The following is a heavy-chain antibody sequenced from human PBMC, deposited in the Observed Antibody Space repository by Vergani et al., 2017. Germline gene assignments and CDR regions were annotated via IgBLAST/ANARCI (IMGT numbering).Heavy chain of an antibody. Sequence: QLHLQESGPGLVKPSETLSLTCTVSGGSITSSSYYWGWIRQSPGKGLEWLGTIDRTGRTHLSPSLKSRLTISVDTTKNQFSLRLTSATAADTAVYFCARDGMAPAEIDPKNAFHVWGQGTRVSV. CDR1: GGSITSSSYY. CDR2: IDRTGRT. V-gene: IGHV4-39*07. J-gene: IGHJ3*01. D-gene: IGHD5-24*01. CDR3: ARDGMAPAEIDPKNAFHV.